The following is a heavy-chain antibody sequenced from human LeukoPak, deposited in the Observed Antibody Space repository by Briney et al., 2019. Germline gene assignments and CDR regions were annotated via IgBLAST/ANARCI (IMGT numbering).Heavy chain of an antibody. CDR3: ARLLDFRPPDY. D-gene: IGHD2-15*01. J-gene: IGHJ4*02. CDR1: GFTFSDNY. V-gene: IGHV3-11*06. CDR2: ISGSSSYT. Sequence: PGGSRRLSCAASGFTFSDNYMSWISQAPGKGLEWVSYISGSSSYTNYVDSVKGRFTISRDNAKNSLYLQMNSLRDEDTAVYYCARLLDFRPPDYWGQGTLVTVSS.